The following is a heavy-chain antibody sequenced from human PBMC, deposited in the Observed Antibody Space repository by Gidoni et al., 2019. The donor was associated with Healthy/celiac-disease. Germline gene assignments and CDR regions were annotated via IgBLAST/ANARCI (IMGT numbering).Heavy chain of an antibody. J-gene: IGHJ5*02. D-gene: IGHD6-13*01. CDR2: ISAYNGNT. CDR3: ARDGAIRATYSSSWANWFDP. CDR1: GYTFTNYG. V-gene: IGHV1-18*04. Sequence: QVQLVQSGAEVKKPGASVKVSCKASGYTFTNYGISWLRQSPGQGLEWMGWISAYNGNTNYAQKLQGRVTMTTDTSTSTAYMELRSLRSDDTAVYYCARDGAIRATYSSSWANWFDPWGQGTLVTVSS.